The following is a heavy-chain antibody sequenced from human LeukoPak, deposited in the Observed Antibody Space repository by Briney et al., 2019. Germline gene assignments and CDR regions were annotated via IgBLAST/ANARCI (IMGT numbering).Heavy chain of an antibody. Sequence: GGSLRLSCAASGFTFSSYSMNWVRQAPGKGVEWVSSISSSSSYIYYADSVKGRFTISRDNAKNSLYLQMNSLRAEDTAVYYCARSPEYYYDSSGYFPFDYWGQGTLVTVSS. CDR1: GFTFSSYS. CDR3: ARSPEYYYDSSGYFPFDY. CDR2: ISSSSSYI. D-gene: IGHD3-22*01. V-gene: IGHV3-21*01. J-gene: IGHJ4*02.